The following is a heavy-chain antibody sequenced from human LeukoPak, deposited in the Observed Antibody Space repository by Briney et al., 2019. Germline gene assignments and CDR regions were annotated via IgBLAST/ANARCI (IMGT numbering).Heavy chain of an antibody. D-gene: IGHD3-10*01. V-gene: IGHV4-59*01. J-gene: IGHJ3*02. CDR3: ATTFGGGAFDI. Sequence: SETLSLTCTVSGGSISSYYWSWIGQPPGKGLEWIGYIYYSGSTNYNPSLKSRVTISVDTSKNQFSLKLSSVTAADTAVYYCATTFGGGAFDIWGQGTMVTVSS. CDR2: IYYSGST. CDR1: GGSISSYY.